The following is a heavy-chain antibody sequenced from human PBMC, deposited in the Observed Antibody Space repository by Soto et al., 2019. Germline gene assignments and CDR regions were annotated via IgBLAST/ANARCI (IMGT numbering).Heavy chain of an antibody. CDR1: GFTFDDYA. V-gene: IGHV3-9*01. CDR2: ISWNSGSI. D-gene: IGHD5-18*01. CDR3: AKALTSSGYNWFDP. Sequence: GGSLRLSCAASGFTFDDYAMHWVRQAPGKGLEWVSGISWNSGSIGYADSVKGRFTISRDNAKNSLYLQMNSLRAEDTALYYCAKALTSSGYNWFDPWGQGTLVTVSS. J-gene: IGHJ5*02.